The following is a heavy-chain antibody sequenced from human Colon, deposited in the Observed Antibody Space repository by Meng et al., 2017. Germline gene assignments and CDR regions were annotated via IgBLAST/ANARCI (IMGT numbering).Heavy chain of an antibody. J-gene: IGHJ5*02. CDR3: VRSRAWVRTGFDP. D-gene: IGHD1/OR15-1a*01. CDR1: GDSISSSSYY. V-gene: IGHV4-39*01. Sequence: QPQLQESGPGLVKPSETLPLTCTVSGDSISSSSYYWGWIRQPPGKGLEYIGSIYYSGSTYYNPSLKSRVTISVDTSRSQFSLELTSVTAADTAVYYCVRSRAWVRTGFDPWGQGTLVTVSS. CDR2: IYYSGST.